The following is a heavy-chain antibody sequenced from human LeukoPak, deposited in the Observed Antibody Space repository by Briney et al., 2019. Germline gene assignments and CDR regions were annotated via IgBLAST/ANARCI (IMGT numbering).Heavy chain of an antibody. CDR3: ASFKVRGYYYYGMDV. Sequence: GGSLRLSCAASGFTFSSYSMNWVRQAPGKGLEWVSSISSSSSYIYYADSVKGRFTISRDNAKNSLYLQMNSLRAEDTAVYYCASFKVRGYYYYGMDVWGQGTTVTVSS. CDR1: GFTFSSYS. D-gene: IGHD3-10*01. V-gene: IGHV3-21*01. CDR2: ISSSSSYI. J-gene: IGHJ6*02.